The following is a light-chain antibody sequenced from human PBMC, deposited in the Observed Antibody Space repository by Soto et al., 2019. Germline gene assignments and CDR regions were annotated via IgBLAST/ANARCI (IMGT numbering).Light chain of an antibody. CDR3: QQYNNWWT. Sequence: EIMITQSPATLSVSPRERATLSCRASQSVSSSLAWYQQKPGQAPRLLIYAASTRATGIPARFSGSGSGTEFTLTINSLQSEDFAVYYCQQYNNWWTFGQGTKVDIK. CDR1: QSVSSS. V-gene: IGKV3-15*01. J-gene: IGKJ1*01. CDR2: AAS.